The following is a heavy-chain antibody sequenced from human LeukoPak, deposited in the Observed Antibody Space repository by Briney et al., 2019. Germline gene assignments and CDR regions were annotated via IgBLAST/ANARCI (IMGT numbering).Heavy chain of an antibody. Sequence: GASVKVSCKASGYTFTSYGISWVRQAPGQGLEWMGGISAYNGNTNYAQKLQGRVTMTTDTSTSTAYMELRSLRSDDTAVYYCARGLDRLAVVGTTIREFDYWGQGTLVTVSS. V-gene: IGHV1-18*01. D-gene: IGHD6-19*01. CDR1: GYTFTSYG. CDR2: ISAYNGNT. CDR3: ARGLDRLAVVGTTIREFDY. J-gene: IGHJ4*02.